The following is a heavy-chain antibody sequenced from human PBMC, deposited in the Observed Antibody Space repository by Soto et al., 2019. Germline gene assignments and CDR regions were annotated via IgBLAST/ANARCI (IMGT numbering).Heavy chain of an antibody. Sequence: QVQLQESGPGLVKASQTLSLTCTVSGGSISSGGYYWSWIHQHPGKGLEWIGYIYDSGSTYYSPSLKRRLSISGDTSKNQLSLKLTSVTAADTAVYYCARGEVRTTFRHWGQGTLVTVSS. D-gene: IGHD3-10*01. CDR1: GGSISSGGYY. V-gene: IGHV4-31*03. CDR3: ARGEVRTTFRH. CDR2: IYDSGST. J-gene: IGHJ4*02.